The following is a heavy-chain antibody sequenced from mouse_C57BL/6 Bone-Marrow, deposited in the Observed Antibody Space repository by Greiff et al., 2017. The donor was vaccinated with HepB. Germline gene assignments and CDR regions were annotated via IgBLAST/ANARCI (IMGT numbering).Heavy chain of an antibody. J-gene: IGHJ4*01. CDR1: GFSLSTFGMG. CDR2: IWWDDDK. V-gene: IGHV8-8*01. D-gene: IGHD2-4*01. CDR3: ARPIYYDYPYYAMDY. Sequence: QVQLKESGPGILQPSQTLSLTCSFSGFSLSTFGMGVGWIRQPSGKGLEWLAHIWWDDDKYYNPALKSRLTISKDTSKNQVFLKIANVDTADTATYYCARPIYYDYPYYAMDYWGQGTSVTVSS.